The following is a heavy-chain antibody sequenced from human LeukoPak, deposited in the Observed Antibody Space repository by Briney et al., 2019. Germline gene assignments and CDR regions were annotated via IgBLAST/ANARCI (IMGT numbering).Heavy chain of an antibody. CDR2: ISGGGYTT. J-gene: IGHJ4*02. V-gene: IGHV3-23*01. CDR1: GFPFSSYA. Sequence: PGGSLRLSCAASGFPFSSYAMSWVRQAPEKGLEWVSAISGGGYTTYYADSVKGRFTISRDNSKNTLYLQMNSLTVDDTAVYYCAKDQRRWGQGILVTVSS. CDR3: AKDQRR.